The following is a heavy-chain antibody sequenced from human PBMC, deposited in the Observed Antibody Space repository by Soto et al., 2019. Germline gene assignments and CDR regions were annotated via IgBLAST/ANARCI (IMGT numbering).Heavy chain of an antibody. CDR3: AKDEPFSRRSSGFDP. CDR1: GFTFSSYA. Sequence: GGSLRLSCAASGFTFSSYAMSWVRQAPGKGLEWVSAISGSGGSTYYADSVKGRFTISRDNSKSTLYLQMNSLRAEDTAVYYCAKDEPFSRRSSGFDPWGQGTLVTVSS. CDR2: ISGSGGST. D-gene: IGHD6-6*01. J-gene: IGHJ5*02. V-gene: IGHV3-23*01.